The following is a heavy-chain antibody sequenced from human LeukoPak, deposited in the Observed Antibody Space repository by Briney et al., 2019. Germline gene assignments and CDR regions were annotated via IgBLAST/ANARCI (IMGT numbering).Heavy chain of an antibody. CDR3: TRYPSVRAAATEDYYYYGMDV. D-gene: IGHD2-2*01. CDR1: GFTFGDYA. J-gene: IGHJ6*02. Sequence: QPGRSLRLSCTASGFTFGDYAVSWVRQAPGKGLEWVGFIRSKAYGGTTEYAASVKGRFTISRDDSKSIAYLQMNSLKTEDTAVYYCTRYPSVRAAATEDYYYYGMDVWGQGTTVTVSS. CDR2: IRSKAYGGTT. V-gene: IGHV3-49*04.